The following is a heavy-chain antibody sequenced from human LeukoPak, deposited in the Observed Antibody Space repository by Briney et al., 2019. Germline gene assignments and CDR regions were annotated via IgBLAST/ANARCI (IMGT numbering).Heavy chain of an antibody. CDR3: ARENDYGDY. CDR2: ISSSGSTI. J-gene: IGHJ4*02. CDR1: GITFSSYE. V-gene: IGHV3-48*03. Sequence: AGGSLRLSCAASGITFSSYEMNWVRQAPGKGLEWVTYISSSGSTIYYADAVKGRFTISRANAKNSLYLQMNSLSAEDTAVYYCARENDYGDYWGQGTLVTVSS.